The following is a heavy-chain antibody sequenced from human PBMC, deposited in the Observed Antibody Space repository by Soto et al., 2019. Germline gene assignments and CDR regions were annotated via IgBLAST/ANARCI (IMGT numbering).Heavy chain of an antibody. D-gene: IGHD3-16*01. CDR2: IHSGGTT. V-gene: IGHV3-66*01. CDR1: GGTISSGGYS. CDR3: ARRWAGGIYAIDF. Sequence: ETLSLTCAVSGGTISSGGYSWSWIRQAPGKGLEWISVIHSGGTTYYTDSVKGRFTISRDISKNTVSLQMNSLRVEDPAVYHWARRWAGGIYAIDFWGHGTLVTVSS. J-gene: IGHJ4*01.